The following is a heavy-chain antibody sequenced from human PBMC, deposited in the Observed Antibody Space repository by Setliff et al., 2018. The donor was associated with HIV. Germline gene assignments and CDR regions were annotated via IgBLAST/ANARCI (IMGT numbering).Heavy chain of an antibody. CDR1: GSTVSSNY. Sequence: GGSLRLSCAASGSTVSSNYMSWVRQAPGKGLEWVSVIYGGGTTHYADSVKGRFTISRDNSKNTVYLQMNSLRAEDTAVYYCAKDLGVSYYNFWSNYYGLDVWGQGTTVTVSS. J-gene: IGHJ6*02. D-gene: IGHD3-3*01. CDR3: AKDLGVSYYNFWSNYYGLDV. CDR2: IYGGGTT. V-gene: IGHV3-66*01.